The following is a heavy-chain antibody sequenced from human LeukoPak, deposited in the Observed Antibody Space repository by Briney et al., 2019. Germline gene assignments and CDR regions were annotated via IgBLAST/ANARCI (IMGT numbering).Heavy chain of an antibody. D-gene: IGHD6-13*01. CDR2: ISAYNGNT. CDR3: ARGVQLVLVDY. Sequence: VSCXXXGYXXTXXGISWVRQAPGXGLEWMGWISAYNGNTNYAQKLQGRVTMTTDTSTSTAYMELRSLRSDDTAVYYCARGVQLVLVDYWGQGTLVTVSS. CDR1: GYXXTXXG. J-gene: IGHJ4*02. V-gene: IGHV1-18*01.